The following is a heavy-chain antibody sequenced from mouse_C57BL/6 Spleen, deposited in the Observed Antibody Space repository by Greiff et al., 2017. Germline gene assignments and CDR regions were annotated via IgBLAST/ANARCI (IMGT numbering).Heavy chain of an antibody. D-gene: IGHD1-1*01. Sequence: EVQLQESGPGLVKPSQSLSLTCSVTGYSITSGYYRNWIRQFPGNKLEWMGYISYDGSNNYNPTLKNRISITRDTSKNQFFLKWSSVSTEDTAKYYCARNYGSSFLFDYWGQGTTLTVSA. J-gene: IGHJ2*01. CDR3: ARNYGSSFLFDY. CDR2: ISYDGSN. CDR1: GYSITSGYY. V-gene: IGHV3-6*01.